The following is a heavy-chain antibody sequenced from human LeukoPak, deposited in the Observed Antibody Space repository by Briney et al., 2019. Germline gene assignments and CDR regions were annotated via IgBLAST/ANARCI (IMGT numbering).Heavy chain of an antibody. V-gene: IGHV4-59*01. J-gene: IGHJ6*03. CDR3: ARILSPHAYYYYYMDV. CDR2: IYYSGNT. CDR1: GGSIRRYY. Sequence: SETLSLTCTVSGGSIRRYYWSWMRQPPGKRLEWIGYIYYSGNTNYSTSLKSRVTISVHTSKNQFSLKLSSVTAADTAVYYCARILSPHAYYYYYMDVWGKGTTVTVSS.